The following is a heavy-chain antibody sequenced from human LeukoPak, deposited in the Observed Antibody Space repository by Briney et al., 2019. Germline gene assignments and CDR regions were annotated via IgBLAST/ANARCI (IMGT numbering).Heavy chain of an antibody. D-gene: IGHD3-3*01. Sequence: GRSLRLSCAASGFTFSSYAMHWVRQAPGKGLEWVANVKQDGSEKNYVDSVKGRFTISRDNAKNSLYLQMNSLRVDDTAVYYCARGHRAWSYWGQGTLVTVSS. CDR1: GFTFSSYA. CDR2: VKQDGSEK. CDR3: ARGHRAWSY. V-gene: IGHV3-7*01. J-gene: IGHJ4*02.